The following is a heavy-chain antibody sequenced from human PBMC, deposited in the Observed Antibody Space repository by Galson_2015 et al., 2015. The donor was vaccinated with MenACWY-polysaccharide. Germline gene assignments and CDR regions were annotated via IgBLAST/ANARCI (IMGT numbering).Heavy chain of an antibody. V-gene: IGHV4-4*02. Sequence: LRLSCAASGFTFSAFWMTWVRQAPGKGLEWIGEIYHDGRTAYIPSLKSRITVSLDKAKNQVSLRLISVTAADTAVYYCAKRPIRASGGGLDVWGQGTTVTVS. CDR1: GFTFSAFW. CDR3: AKRPIRASGGGLDV. J-gene: IGHJ6*02. CDR2: IYHDGRT. D-gene: IGHD3-10*01.